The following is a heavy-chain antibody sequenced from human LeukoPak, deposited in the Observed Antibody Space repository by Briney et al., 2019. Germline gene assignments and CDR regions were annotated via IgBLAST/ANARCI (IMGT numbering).Heavy chain of an antibody. CDR3: ARDHGYSSGWYYDYYGMDV. D-gene: IGHD6-19*01. J-gene: IGHJ6*02. Sequence: PSETLSLTCTVSGGSISSYYWNWIRQPPGKGLEWLGYIYYSGSTNYNPSLKSRVTISVDTSKNQFSLKLSSVTAADTAVYYCARDHGYSSGWYYDYYGMDVWGQGTTVTVSS. CDR1: GGSISSYY. V-gene: IGHV4-59*01. CDR2: IYYSGST.